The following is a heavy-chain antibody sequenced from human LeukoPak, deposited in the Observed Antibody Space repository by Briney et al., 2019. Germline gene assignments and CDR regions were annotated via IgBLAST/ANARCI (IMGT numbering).Heavy chain of an antibody. Sequence: GGSLRLSCAASGYTFDDNGMSWVRQALGKGVEWGFGINWNGGRKGYADSVKGRFTISTDNAKNTLYLQMNSLRAEDTALYYCARDLASSDVWGKGTTVTVSS. J-gene: IGHJ6*04. CDR3: ARDLASSDV. V-gene: IGHV3-20*04. CDR1: GYTFDDNG. D-gene: IGHD3-16*01. CDR2: INWNGGRK.